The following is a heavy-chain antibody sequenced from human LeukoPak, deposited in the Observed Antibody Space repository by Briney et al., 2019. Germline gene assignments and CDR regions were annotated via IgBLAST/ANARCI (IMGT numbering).Heavy chain of an antibody. J-gene: IGHJ5*02. CDR1: GYTFTSYY. CDR3: ARDGCSSNICQAGGNWFDP. CDR2: INPSGGST. D-gene: IGHD2-2*01. Sequence: ASVTVSCKASGYTFTSYYMHWVRQAPGQGLEWMGIINPSGGSTSYAQKFQGRVTMTRDTSTSTVYMELSSLRSEDTAVYYCARDGCSSNICQAGGNWFDPWGQGTLVTVSS. V-gene: IGHV1-46*01.